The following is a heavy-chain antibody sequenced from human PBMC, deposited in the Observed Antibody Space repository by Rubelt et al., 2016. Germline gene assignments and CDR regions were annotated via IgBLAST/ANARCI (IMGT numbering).Heavy chain of an antibody. J-gene: IGHJ5*02. CDR2: YDESKK. CDR3: ARDQGGCSGGSCRFDGFDP. V-gene: IGHV3-30*07. Sequence: YDESKKFSADSVKGRFTISRDNAKNSMYLQMNSLRAEDTAVYYCARDQGGCSGGSCRFDGFDPWGQGTLVTVSS. D-gene: IGHD2-15*01.